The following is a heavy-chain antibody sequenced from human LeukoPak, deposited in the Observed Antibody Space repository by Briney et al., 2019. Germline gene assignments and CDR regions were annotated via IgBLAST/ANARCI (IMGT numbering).Heavy chain of an antibody. CDR2: IIPIFGTA. CDR1: GGTSSSYA. D-gene: IGHD1-1*01. J-gene: IGHJ4*02. CDR3: ARDQEYIRGAHEPYFDY. Sequence: SVKVSCKASGGTSSSYAISWVRQAPGQGLEWMGGIIPIFGTANYAQKFQGRVTITADESTSTAYMELSSLRSEDTAVYYCARDQEYIRGAHEPYFDYWGQGTLVTVSS. V-gene: IGHV1-69*13.